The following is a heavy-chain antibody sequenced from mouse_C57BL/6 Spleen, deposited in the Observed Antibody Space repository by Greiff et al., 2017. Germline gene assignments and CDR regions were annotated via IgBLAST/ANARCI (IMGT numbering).Heavy chain of an antibody. Sequence: QVQLQQSGAELVKPGASVKISCKASGYAFSSYWMNWVKQRPGKGLEWIGQIYPGDGDTNYNGKFKGKATLTADKSSSTAYMQLSSLTSEDSAVYFCARFYGNYGAMDYWGQGTSVTVSS. D-gene: IGHD2-1*01. CDR2: IYPGDGDT. J-gene: IGHJ4*01. V-gene: IGHV1-80*01. CDR3: ARFYGNYGAMDY. CDR1: GYAFSSYW.